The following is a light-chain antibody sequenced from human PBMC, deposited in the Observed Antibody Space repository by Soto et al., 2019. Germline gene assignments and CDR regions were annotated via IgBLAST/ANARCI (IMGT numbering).Light chain of an antibody. J-gene: IGLJ1*01. CDR2: SNN. V-gene: IGLV1-44*01. Sequence: QSVLTQPPSASGTPGQRVTISCSGSGSNIGSNTVNWYQQLPGTPPQLLIYSNNQRPSGVPDRFSGSKSGTSGSLAISGLQSEDEADYYCAAWDDSLNGYVFGTGTKLTVL. CDR3: AAWDDSLNGYV. CDR1: GSNIGSNT.